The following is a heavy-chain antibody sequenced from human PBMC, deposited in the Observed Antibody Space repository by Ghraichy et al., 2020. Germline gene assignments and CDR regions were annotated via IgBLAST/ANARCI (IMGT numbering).Heavy chain of an antibody. V-gene: IGHV3-74*01. D-gene: IGHD2-2*01. J-gene: IGHJ6*02. CDR2: INSDGSST. CDR1: GFTFSSYW. Sequence: GESLNISCAASGFTFSSYWMHWVHQAPGKGLVWVSRINSDGSSTSYADSVKGRFTISRDNAKNTLYLQMNSLRAEDTAVYYCARVGCSSTSCYPYYYYGMDVWGQGTTVTVSS. CDR3: ARVGCSSTSCYPYYYYGMDV.